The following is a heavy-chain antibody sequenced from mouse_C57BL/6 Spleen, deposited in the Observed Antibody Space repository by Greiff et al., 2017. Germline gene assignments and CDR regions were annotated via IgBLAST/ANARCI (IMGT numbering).Heavy chain of an antibody. Sequence: DVMLVESGGGLVKPGGSLKLSCAASGFTFSSYTMSWVRQTPEKRLEWVATISGGGGNTYYPDSVKGRFTISRDNAKNTLYLQMSSLRSEDTALFYCARHGGSSPPFDYWGQGTTLTVSS. D-gene: IGHD1-1*01. J-gene: IGHJ2*01. CDR2: ISGGGGNT. CDR1: GFTFSSYT. CDR3: ARHGGSSPPFDY. V-gene: IGHV5-9*01.